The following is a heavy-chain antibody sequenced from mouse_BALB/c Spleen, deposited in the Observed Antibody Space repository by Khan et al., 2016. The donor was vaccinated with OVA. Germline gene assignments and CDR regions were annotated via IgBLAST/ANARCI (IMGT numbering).Heavy chain of an antibody. Sequence: EVQLQESGPGLVKPSQSLSLTCTVTGYSITSDYAWNWIRQFPGNKLEWMGYISYSGSTRYTPSLKSRISITRDPSKNQFFLQLNSVATVDTATYYCTGGRSYWGQGTLVTVSA. CDR3: TGGRSY. D-gene: IGHD3-3*01. CDR2: ISYSGST. J-gene: IGHJ3*01. CDR1: GYSITSDYA. V-gene: IGHV3-2*02.